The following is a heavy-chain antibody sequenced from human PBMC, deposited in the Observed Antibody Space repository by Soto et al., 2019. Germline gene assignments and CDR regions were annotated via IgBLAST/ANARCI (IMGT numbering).Heavy chain of an antibody. CDR2: INAGNGNT. CDR3: AREGSLTGTTDPLDY. V-gene: IGHV1-3*01. D-gene: IGHD1-7*01. CDR1: GYTFTSYA. Sequence: ASVKVSCKASGYTFTSYAMHWVRQAPGQRLEWMGWINAGNGNTEYSQKFQGRVTITRDTSASTAYMELSSLRSEDTAVYYCAREGSLTGTTDPLDYWGQGTLVTVSS. J-gene: IGHJ4*02.